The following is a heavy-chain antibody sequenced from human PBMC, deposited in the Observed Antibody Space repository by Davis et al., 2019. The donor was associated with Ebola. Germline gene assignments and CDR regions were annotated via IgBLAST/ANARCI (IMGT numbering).Heavy chain of an antibody. J-gene: IGHJ4*02. CDR1: GFILTNYA. D-gene: IGHD6-19*01. CDR3: ARDGSVASIELDY. V-gene: IGHV1-18*01. CDR2: ISAYNGNT. Sequence: GESLKVSCKASGFILTNYAIHWVRQAPGQGLEWMGWISAYNGNTNYAQRFQDRVTMTTDTSTNTAYMEVRGLRSDDTAVYYCARDGSVASIELDYWGQGTLVTVSS.